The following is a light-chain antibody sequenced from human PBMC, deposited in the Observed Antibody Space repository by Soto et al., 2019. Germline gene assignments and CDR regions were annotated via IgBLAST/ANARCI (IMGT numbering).Light chain of an antibody. V-gene: IGKV1-39*01. CDR2: AAS. CDR3: QQYGESPPWT. CDR1: QSISNH. J-gene: IGKJ1*01. Sequence: DIQMTQSPSSLSASVEDRVIITCRASQSISNHLNWYQQKPGKAPKLLIFAASSLQSGVPSRFSGSRSGPDFTLTISRLEPEDFAVYYCQQYGESPPWTFGQGTKVDIK.